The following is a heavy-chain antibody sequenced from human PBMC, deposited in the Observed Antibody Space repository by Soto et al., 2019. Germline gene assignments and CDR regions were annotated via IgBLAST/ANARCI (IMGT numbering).Heavy chain of an antibody. Sequence: PGGSLRLSCAASGFTLSTFDMHWVRQATGIRLEWVSPVASVGETYCSGSVRGRFAIPRDNAKNTLYLQINSLRDEDTAVYYCTRDRGGNFYGGFDHWGRGTLVTVSS. D-gene: IGHD1-26*01. V-gene: IGHV3-13*01. CDR3: TRDRGGNFYGGFDH. CDR2: VASVGET. CDR1: GFTLSTFD. J-gene: IGHJ4*02.